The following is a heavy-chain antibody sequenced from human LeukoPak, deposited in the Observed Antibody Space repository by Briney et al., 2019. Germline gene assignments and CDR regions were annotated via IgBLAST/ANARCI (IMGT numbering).Heavy chain of an antibody. J-gene: IGHJ4*02. CDR2: ISYDGSHK. V-gene: IGHV3-30-3*01. CDR1: GFTFSSYA. D-gene: IGHD6-13*01. Sequence: GSLRLSCAASGFTFSSYAMHWVRQAPGKGLEWVAVISYDGSHKYNADSVKGRFTISRDNSKNTLYLQMNSLRTEDTAVYYCARIGSTAAAGPNNYWGQGTLVTVSS. CDR3: ARIGSTAAAGPNNY.